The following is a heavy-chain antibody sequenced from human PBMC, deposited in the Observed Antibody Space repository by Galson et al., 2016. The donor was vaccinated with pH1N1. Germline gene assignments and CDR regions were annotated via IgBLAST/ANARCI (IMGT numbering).Heavy chain of an antibody. Sequence: SVKVSCKASGYTFISYDISWVRQAPGQGLEWIGRISGYNGNTNYAQKLQGRVTMTTDTSTSTAYMELRSLRSDDTAVYYCARAGYGDYVGYFDYWGQGTLVTVSS. V-gene: IGHV1-18*01. CDR1: GYTFISYD. CDR2: ISGYNGNT. J-gene: IGHJ4*02. CDR3: ARAGYGDYVGYFDY. D-gene: IGHD4-17*01.